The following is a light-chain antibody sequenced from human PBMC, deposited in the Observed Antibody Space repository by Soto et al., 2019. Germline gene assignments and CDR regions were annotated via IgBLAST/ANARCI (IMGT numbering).Light chain of an antibody. J-gene: IGKJ1*01. CDR2: KAS. CDR3: QQYYTYSPWP. Sequence: DIAMTQSPSSLSASVGDRVTITCRASQSISSWLAWYQQKPGKAPKLLIYKASTLESGVPSRFSGSESGTEFTLTVSGLQPDDFATYFCQQYYTYSPWPFGQGTKVEV. CDR1: QSISSW. V-gene: IGKV1-5*03.